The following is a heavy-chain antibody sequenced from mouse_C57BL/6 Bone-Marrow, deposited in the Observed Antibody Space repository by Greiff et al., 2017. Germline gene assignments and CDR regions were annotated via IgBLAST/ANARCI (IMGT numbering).Heavy chain of an antibody. Sequence: EVHLVESGEGLVKPGGSLKLSCAASGFTFSSYAMSWVRQTPEKRLEWVAYISSGGDYIYYAATVKGRFTISRDNARNTLYLQMSSLKSEDTAMYYCTRGRGYDYDAAWFAYWGQGTLVTVSA. CDR2: ISSGGDYI. CDR3: TRGRGYDYDAAWFAY. J-gene: IGHJ3*01. CDR1: GFTFSSYA. D-gene: IGHD2-4*01. V-gene: IGHV5-9-1*02.